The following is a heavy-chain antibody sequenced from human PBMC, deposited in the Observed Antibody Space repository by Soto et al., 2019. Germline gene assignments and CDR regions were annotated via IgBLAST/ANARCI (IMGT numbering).Heavy chain of an antibody. V-gene: IGHV4-61*01. CDR2: IYFTGST. CDR1: CGSVSSGTYY. CDR3: TRGPPRVQWFDP. Sequence: PSETLSLPCTVSCGSVSSGTYYWSWSRQPPGKGVEWIGHIYFTGSTNYNPSLKSRVTMSLDTSRNQFSLKLSSVTAADTAVYYCTRGPPRVQWFDPWGLGTLVTVST. J-gene: IGHJ5*02.